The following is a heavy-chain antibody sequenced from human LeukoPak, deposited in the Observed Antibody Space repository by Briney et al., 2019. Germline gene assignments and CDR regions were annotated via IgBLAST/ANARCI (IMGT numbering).Heavy chain of an antibody. CDR2: ISGSGGST. D-gene: IGHD4-11*01. V-gene: IGHV3-23*01. CDR1: GFTFSIYA. Sequence: GGSLRLSCAASGFTFSIYAMSWVRQAPGKGLEWVSAISGSGGSTYYADSVKGRFTISRDNSKNTLYLQMNSLRAEDTAVYYCAKTVSYSIPNPNDYWGQGTLVTVSS. CDR3: AKTVSYSIPNPNDY. J-gene: IGHJ4*02.